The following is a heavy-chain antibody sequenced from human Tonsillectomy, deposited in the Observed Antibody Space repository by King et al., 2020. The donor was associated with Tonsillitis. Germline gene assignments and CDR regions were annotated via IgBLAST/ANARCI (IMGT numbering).Heavy chain of an antibody. J-gene: IGHJ4*02. CDR1: DDSISSSRYY. V-gene: IGHV4-39*01. D-gene: IGHD2-15*01. Sequence: QLQESGPGLVKPSETLSLTCTVSDDSISSSRYYWGWIRQPPGKGLEWIGSAHYSGNTYYNLSLKSRVTISVDTSKSQISLKLNSVTAVDTAVYYCARLEGEYCSGGSCYPDYWGQGTLVIVSS. CDR3: ARLEGEYCSGGSCYPDY. CDR2: AHYSGNT.